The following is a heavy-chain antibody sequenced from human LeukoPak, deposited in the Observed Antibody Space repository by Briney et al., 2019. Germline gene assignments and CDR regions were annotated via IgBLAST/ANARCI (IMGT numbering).Heavy chain of an antibody. Sequence: SETLSLTCTVSGGSVSSGSYYWSWIRQPPGKGLEWIGEMYLSGTTHSNPSVKSRVTISIDKSKNQFFLNLSSVTAADTAVYYCAGLVGRYSSGLYYYYFDYWGQGTLVTVSS. V-gene: IGHV4-39*07. J-gene: IGHJ4*02. CDR3: AGLVGRYSSGLYYYYFDY. D-gene: IGHD3-22*01. CDR1: GGSVSSGSYY. CDR2: MYLSGTT.